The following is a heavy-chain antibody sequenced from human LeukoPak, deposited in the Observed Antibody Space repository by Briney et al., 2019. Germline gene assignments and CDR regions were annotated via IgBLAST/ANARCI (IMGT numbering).Heavy chain of an antibody. D-gene: IGHD1-26*01. J-gene: IGHJ4*02. CDR3: ARDERSGKGDY. Sequence: GGSLRLSCAASEFSVGSNYMTWVRQAPGKGLEWVSLIYSGGSTYYADSVKGRFTISRDNAKNSLYLQMNSLRAEDTALYYCARDERSGKGDYWGQGTLVTVSS. CDR2: IYSGGST. V-gene: IGHV3-66*01. CDR1: EFSVGSNY.